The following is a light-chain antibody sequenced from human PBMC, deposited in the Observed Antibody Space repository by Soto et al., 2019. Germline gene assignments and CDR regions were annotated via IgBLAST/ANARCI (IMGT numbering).Light chain of an antibody. CDR2: EVS. V-gene: IGLV2-14*01. J-gene: IGLJ1*01. Sequence: QAASVSGSPGQSITISCTGTSRDVGGYNYVAWYQQHPDRAPKVMIYEVSNRPSGVSNRFSGSKSGNTASLTISGLQAEDEADYYCSSFASSSTLVVFGTGTKVTVL. CDR1: SRDVGGYNY. CDR3: SSFASSSTLVV.